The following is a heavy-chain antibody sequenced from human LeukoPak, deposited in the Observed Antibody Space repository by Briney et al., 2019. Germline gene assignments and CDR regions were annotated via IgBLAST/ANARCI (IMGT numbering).Heavy chain of an antibody. V-gene: IGHV3-13*01. Sequence: PGGSLRLSCAASGFTFSSYDMHWVRQATGKGLEWVSAIGTAGDTYYPGSVKGRFTISRENAKNSLYLQMNSLRAGDTAVYYCARGRYSGSYWGSFDYWGQGTLVTVSS. CDR1: GFTFSSYD. CDR2: IGTAGDT. D-gene: IGHD1-26*01. CDR3: ARGRYSGSYWGSFDY. J-gene: IGHJ4*02.